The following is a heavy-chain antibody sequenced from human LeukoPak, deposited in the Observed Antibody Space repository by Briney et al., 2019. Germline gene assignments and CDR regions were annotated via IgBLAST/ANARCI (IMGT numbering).Heavy chain of an antibody. CDR3: ARAPPYYDFWSGLIAFDI. V-gene: IGHV3-7*01. Sequence: GGSLRLSCAASGFTFSSYWMSWVRQAPGKGLEWVANIKQDGSEKYYVDSVKGRFTISRDNAKNSLYLQMNSLRAEDTAVYYCARAPPYYDFWSGLIAFDIWGQGTMVTVSS. D-gene: IGHD3-3*01. J-gene: IGHJ3*02. CDR2: IKQDGSEK. CDR1: GFTFSSYW.